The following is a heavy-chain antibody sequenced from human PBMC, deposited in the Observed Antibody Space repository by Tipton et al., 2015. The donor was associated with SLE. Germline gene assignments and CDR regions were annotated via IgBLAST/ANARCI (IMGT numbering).Heavy chain of an antibody. Sequence: TLSLTCAVYGGSFSGYYWSWIRQPPGKGLEWIGEINHSGSTNYKPSLKSRVTISVDTSKNQFSLKLSSVTAADTAVYYCARGGPYYYGSGSSPAEYFQYWGQGTLVTVSS. J-gene: IGHJ1*01. CDR2: INHSGST. D-gene: IGHD3-10*01. CDR1: GGSFSGYY. CDR3: ARGGPYYYGSGSSPAEYFQY. V-gene: IGHV4-34*01.